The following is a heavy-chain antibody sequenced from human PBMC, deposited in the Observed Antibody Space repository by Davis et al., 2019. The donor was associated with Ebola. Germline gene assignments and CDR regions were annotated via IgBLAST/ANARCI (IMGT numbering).Heavy chain of an antibody. Sequence: GESLKISCAASGFVFRNYVMSWVRQAPGKGLEWVSTLGTSADTYYADSVKGRFTISRDNSKNTLYLQMNGLRVEDTAIYYCARIAASLDYWGQGTLVTVSS. V-gene: IGHV3-23*01. J-gene: IGHJ4*02. CDR1: GFVFRNYV. D-gene: IGHD6-13*01. CDR2: LGTSADT. CDR3: ARIAASLDY.